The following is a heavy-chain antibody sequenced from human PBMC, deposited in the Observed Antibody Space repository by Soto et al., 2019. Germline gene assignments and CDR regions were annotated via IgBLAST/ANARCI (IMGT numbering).Heavy chain of an antibody. CDR3: ARNLWVYCGMASYPLDV. D-gene: IGHD2-21*01. CDR1: GVSISGYY. CDR2: MYNTGST. V-gene: IGHV4-59*01. J-gene: IGHJ6*02. Sequence: SETLSLTCTVSGVSISGYYWSWIRQPPGKGLEWIGYMYNTGSTVYNPSFKSRVTISVDTSKNQFSLKLNSVTAADTAVYYCARNLWVYCGMASYPLDVGGQGPRVTVPS.